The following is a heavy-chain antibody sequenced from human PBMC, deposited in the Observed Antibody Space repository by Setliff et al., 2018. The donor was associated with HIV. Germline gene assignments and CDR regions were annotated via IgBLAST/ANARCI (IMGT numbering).Heavy chain of an antibody. CDR3: ARDRLDGHDTSGYYYAY. Sequence: SETLSLTCTGSGDSISSGIYYWSWIRQPAGKGLEWIGRVNSRGYTEYNPSFRSRVTISVDTSKNQFSLKLSSVTAADTAVYYCARDRLDGHDTSGYYYAYWGQGTLVTVSS. D-gene: IGHD3-22*01. CDR1: GDSISSGIYY. J-gene: IGHJ4*02. CDR2: VNSRGYT. V-gene: IGHV4-61*02.